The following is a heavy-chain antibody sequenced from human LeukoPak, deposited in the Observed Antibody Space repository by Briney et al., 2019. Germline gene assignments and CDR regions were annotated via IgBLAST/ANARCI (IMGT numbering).Heavy chain of an antibody. CDR1: GFTVSSNS. CDR3: ARGFGPNGFDI. D-gene: IGHD3-3*01. Sequence: GGSLRLSCAASGFTVSSNSMSWVRQAPGKGLEWVSVTDSGGGTDYADSVKGRFNISRDNSKNSLHLQMNSLRAEDTAVYYCARGFGPNGFDIWGQGTMVTVSA. CDR2: TDSGGGT. V-gene: IGHV3-66*01. J-gene: IGHJ3*02.